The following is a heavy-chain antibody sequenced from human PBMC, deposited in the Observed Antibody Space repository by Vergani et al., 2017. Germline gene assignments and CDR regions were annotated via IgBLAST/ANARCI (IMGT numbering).Heavy chain of an antibody. CDR3: ARYSSSWYRAAFFDY. J-gene: IGHJ4*02. CDR1: GGSISSYY. V-gene: IGHV4-59*01. CDR2: IYYSGST. D-gene: IGHD6-13*01. Sequence: QVQLQESGPGLVKPSETLSLTCTVSGGSISSYYWSWIRQPPGKGLEWIWYIYYSGSTNYNPSLKSRVTRSVDTSKNQFSLKLSSVTAADTAVYYCARYSSSWYRAAFFDYWGQGTLVTVSS.